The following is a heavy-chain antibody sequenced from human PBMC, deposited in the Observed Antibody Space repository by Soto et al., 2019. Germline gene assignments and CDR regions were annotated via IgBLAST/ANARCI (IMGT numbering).Heavy chain of an antibody. D-gene: IGHD3-16*01. Sequence: PSETLSLTCTVSGGSVNSGSYYWRWVRQPPGKGLEGIGNIYDTGYINYNASFTGRVTLFIDLSNNKFSLELRSVTAGATAALCCARVLGDLNCQGARFDPWGQGTLVTVSS. V-gene: IGHV4-61*01. CDR2: IYDTGYI. CDR3: ARVLGDLNCQGARFDP. J-gene: IGHJ5*01. CDR1: GGSVNSGSYY.